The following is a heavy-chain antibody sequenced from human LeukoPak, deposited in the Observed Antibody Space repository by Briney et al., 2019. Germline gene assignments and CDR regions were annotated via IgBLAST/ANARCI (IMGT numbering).Heavy chain of an antibody. V-gene: IGHV4-4*07. D-gene: IGHD6-19*01. J-gene: IGHJ5*02. CDR2: MYPSGST. CDR1: GGSISSYY. CDR3: ARAPVAGSSGPNWFDP. Sequence: SETLSLTCTVSGGSISSYYWSWIRQPAGKGLEWIGRMYPSGSTNYNPSLKSRVTTSVDTSKNQFSLKLTSVTAADTAVYYCARAPVAGSSGPNWFDPWGQGTLVTVSS.